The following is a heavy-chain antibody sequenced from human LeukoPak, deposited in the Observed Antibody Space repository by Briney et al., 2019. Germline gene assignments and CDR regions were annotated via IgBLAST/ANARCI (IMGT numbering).Heavy chain of an antibody. V-gene: IGHV3-7*03. Sequence: GGSLRLSCAASGFTFSIYWMSWVRQAPGKGLEWVASIKQDGSEKYYVDSVKGRFTISRDNAKNSLYLQMNSLRAEDTAVYYCAKDPFLYSSSIGPYYFDYWGQGTLVTVSS. CDR1: GFTFSIYW. J-gene: IGHJ4*02. CDR3: AKDPFLYSSSIGPYYFDY. CDR2: IKQDGSEK. D-gene: IGHD6-6*01.